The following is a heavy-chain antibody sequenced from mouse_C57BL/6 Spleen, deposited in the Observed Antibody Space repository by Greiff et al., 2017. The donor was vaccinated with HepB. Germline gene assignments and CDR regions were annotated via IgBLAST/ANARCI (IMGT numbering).Heavy chain of an antibody. Sequence: EVKLVESGGGLVQSGRSLRLSCATSGFTFSDFYMEWVRQAPGKGLEWIAASRNKANDYTTEYSASVKGRFIVSRDTSQSILYLQMNALRAEYTAIYYCARDYYGSKGYWYFDVWGTGTTVTVSS. J-gene: IGHJ1*03. V-gene: IGHV7-1*01. CDR2: SRNKANDYTT. CDR1: GFTFSDFY. CDR3: ARDYYGSKGYWYFDV. D-gene: IGHD1-1*01.